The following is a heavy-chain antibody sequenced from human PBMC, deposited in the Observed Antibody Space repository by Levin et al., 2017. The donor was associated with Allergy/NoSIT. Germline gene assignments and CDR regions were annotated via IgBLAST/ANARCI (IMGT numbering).Heavy chain of an antibody. J-gene: IGHJ4*02. CDR2: INWNGGST. CDR3: ASGGIFYGSGFEF. D-gene: IGHD3-10*01. CDR1: GFSFDDYG. V-gene: IGHV3-20*04. Sequence: GGSLRLSCAASGFSFDDYGMSWVRQAPGKGLEWVSGINWNGGSTDYADSVKGRFTISRDNAKNSLYLQMNSLRDEDTALYYCASGGIFYGSGFEFWGQGTLVTVSS.